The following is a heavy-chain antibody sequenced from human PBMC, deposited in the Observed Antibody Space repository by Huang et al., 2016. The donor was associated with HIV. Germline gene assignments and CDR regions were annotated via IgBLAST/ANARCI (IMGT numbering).Heavy chain of an antibody. V-gene: IGHV1-69*01. CDR2: IIPIFGKA. Sequence: QVQLVQSGAEVKKPGSSVKVSCKASGGTFSSYAISWVRQAPGQGLGWMGGIIPIFGKANYAQKFQGRVTITADESTSTAYMELSRLRSEETAVYYCARVESRRYYDSSGYYYWGQGTLVTVSS. D-gene: IGHD3-22*01. J-gene: IGHJ4*02. CDR1: GGTFSSYA. CDR3: ARVESRRYYDSSGYYY.